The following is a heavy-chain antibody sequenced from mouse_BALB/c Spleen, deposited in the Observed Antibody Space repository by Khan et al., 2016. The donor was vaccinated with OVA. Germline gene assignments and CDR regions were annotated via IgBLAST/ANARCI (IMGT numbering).Heavy chain of an antibody. D-gene: IGHD1-2*01. V-gene: IGHV3-2*02. CDR1: GYSITSGYG. CDR3: AITARIKY. Sequence: DVKLQESGPGLVKPSQSLSLTCTVTGYSITSGYGWNWIRQFPGNQLEWMGYISYSGSTNYNPSLKSRISITRDTSKNQFFLQFNSVTTEDPATYYSAITARIKYWGQGTTLTVSS. J-gene: IGHJ2*01. CDR2: ISYSGST.